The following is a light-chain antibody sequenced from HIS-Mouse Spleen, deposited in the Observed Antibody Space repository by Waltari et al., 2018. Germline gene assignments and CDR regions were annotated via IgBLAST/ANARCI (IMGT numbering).Light chain of an antibody. J-gene: IGLJ3*02. CDR3: AAWDDSLSGRV. V-gene: IGLV1-47*01. CDR2: RNN. CDR1: SSNIGSNY. Sequence: QSVLTQPPSASGTPGQRVTISCSGSSSNIGSNYVYWYQQLPGTAPKLRIYRNNHGPSGVPSRCSGSKSGTSASLAIGGLRSEDEADYYCAAWDDSLSGRVFGGVTKLTVL.